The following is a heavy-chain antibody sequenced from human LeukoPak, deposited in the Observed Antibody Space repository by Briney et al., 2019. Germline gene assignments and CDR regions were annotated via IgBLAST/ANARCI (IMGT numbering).Heavy chain of an antibody. Sequence: PSETLSLTCAVYAGSFSPSYWSWIRQPPGKGLEWIGEINHSGSTNYNPSLKSRVTISVDTSKNQFSLRLSSVTAADTAVYYCARGGFYCGGDCYVDYWGQGTLVTVSS. CDR1: AGSFSPSY. CDR2: INHSGST. V-gene: IGHV4-34*01. D-gene: IGHD2-21*02. J-gene: IGHJ4*02. CDR3: ARGGFYCGGDCYVDY.